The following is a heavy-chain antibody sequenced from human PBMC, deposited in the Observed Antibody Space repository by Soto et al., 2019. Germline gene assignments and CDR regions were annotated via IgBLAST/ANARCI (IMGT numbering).Heavy chain of an antibody. CDR3: ARDRAAGGY. J-gene: IGHJ4*02. Sequence: EMHLVESGGGLVQPGGSLRLSCAASGFSFSNYEMNWVRQAPGKGLEWVAYISSGGDTIHYADSVRGRFTVSRDNARNSLSLQMNTLRVDDTALYYCARDRAAGGYWGQGTLVTVSS. D-gene: IGHD6-13*01. CDR1: GFSFSNYE. CDR2: ISSGGDTI. V-gene: IGHV3-48*03.